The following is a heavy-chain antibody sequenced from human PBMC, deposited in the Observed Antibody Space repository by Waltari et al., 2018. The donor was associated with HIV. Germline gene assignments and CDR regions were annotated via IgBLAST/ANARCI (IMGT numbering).Heavy chain of an antibody. V-gene: IGHV3-66*01. CDR2: IYSGGST. CDR3: ARDRDLDYYYYGMDV. Sequence: EVQLVESGGGLVQPGGSLRLSCAASGFTVSSNYMSWVRQAPGKGLEWVSVIYSGGSTYYADSVKGRFTISRDNSKNTLYLQMNSLRAEDTAVYYCARDRDLDYYYYGMDVWGQGTTVTVSS. CDR1: GFTVSSNY. J-gene: IGHJ6*02.